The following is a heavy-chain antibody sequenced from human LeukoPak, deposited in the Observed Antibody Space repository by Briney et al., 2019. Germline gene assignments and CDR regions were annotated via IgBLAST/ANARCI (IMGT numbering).Heavy chain of an antibody. J-gene: IGHJ1*01. Sequence: AGGSLRLSCAASGFTFDDYGMSWARQAPGKGLEWVSGINWNGGSTGYADSVKGRFTISRDNAKNSLYLQMNSLRAEDTALYYCARDSSSWYVSEHWGQGTLVTVSS. D-gene: IGHD6-13*01. CDR2: INWNGGST. V-gene: IGHV3-20*04. CDR3: ARDSSSWYVSEH. CDR1: GFTFDDYG.